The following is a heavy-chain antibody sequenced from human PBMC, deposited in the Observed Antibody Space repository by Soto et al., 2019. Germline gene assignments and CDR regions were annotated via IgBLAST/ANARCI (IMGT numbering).Heavy chain of an antibody. D-gene: IGHD3-9*01. Sequence: PGGSLRLSCAASGFTFRSDGMHWVRQAPGKGLVWVSRINSDGSTTNYADSVKGRFTISRDNSKNTLYLQMNSLRAEDTAVYHCAGNNYDILTGYYEEVIDYWGQGTLVTVSS. CDR3: AGNNYDILTGYYEEVIDY. CDR2: INSDGSTT. V-gene: IGHV3-74*01. J-gene: IGHJ4*02. CDR1: GFTFRSDG.